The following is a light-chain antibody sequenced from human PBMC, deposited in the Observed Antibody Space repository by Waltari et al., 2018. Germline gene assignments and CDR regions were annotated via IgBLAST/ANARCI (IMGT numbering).Light chain of an antibody. J-gene: IGKJ1*01. CDR2: AAS. CDR1: QSISSF. Sequence: DIQMTQSPSSLSTSVGDRVTITCRASQSISSFLNWYQHKPGKAPKLLIYAASSLQIGVPSRFSGSGSGTHFTLTISSLQAEDVAVYYCQQYSATPPTFGQGTKVEIK. V-gene: IGKV1-39*01. CDR3: QQYSATPPT.